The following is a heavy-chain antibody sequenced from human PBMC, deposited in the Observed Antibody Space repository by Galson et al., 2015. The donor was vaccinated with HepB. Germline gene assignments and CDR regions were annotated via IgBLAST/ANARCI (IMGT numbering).Heavy chain of an antibody. CDR3: TTRISSSWYEYAFDI. Sequence: SVKVSCKASGYVFNYYALNWVRQAPGQGLEWMGWINTNTGNPTYAQGFTGRFVFSLDTSVSTTYLQMNSLKTEDTAVYYCTTRISSSWYEYAFDIWGQGTMVTVSS. J-gene: IGHJ3*02. D-gene: IGHD6-13*01. V-gene: IGHV7-4-1*02. CDR1: GYVFNYYA. CDR2: INTNTGNP.